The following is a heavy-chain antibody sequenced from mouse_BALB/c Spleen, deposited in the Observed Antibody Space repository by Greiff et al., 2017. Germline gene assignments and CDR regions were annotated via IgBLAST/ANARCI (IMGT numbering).Heavy chain of an antibody. CDR3: ARRGAYWYFDV. CDR1: GFTFSSYA. Sequence: EVQLVESGGGLVKPGGSLKLSCAASGFTFSSYAMSWVRQTPEKRLEWVASISSGGSTYYPDSVKGRFTISRDNARNILYLQMSSLRSEDTAMYYCARRGAYWYFDVWGAGTTVTVSS. CDR2: ISSGGST. V-gene: IGHV5-6-5*01. J-gene: IGHJ1*01.